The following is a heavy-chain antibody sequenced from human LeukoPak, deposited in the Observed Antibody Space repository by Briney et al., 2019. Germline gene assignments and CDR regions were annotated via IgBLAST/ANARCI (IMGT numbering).Heavy chain of an antibody. CDR3: ARVGNYDYVWGSYRSFDY. D-gene: IGHD3-16*02. Sequence: PSQTLSLTCTVSGGSISSGGYYWSWIRQHPGKGLEWIGYIYYSGSTYYNPSLKSRVTISVDTSKNQFSLKLSSVTAADTAVYYCARVGNYDYVWGSYRSFDYWGQGTLVTVSS. CDR1: GGSISSGGYY. CDR2: IYYSGST. V-gene: IGHV4-31*03. J-gene: IGHJ4*02.